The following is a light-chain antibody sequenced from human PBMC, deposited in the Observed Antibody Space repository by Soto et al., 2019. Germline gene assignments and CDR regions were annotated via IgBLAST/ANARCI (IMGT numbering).Light chain of an antibody. CDR2: GAS. J-gene: IGKJ1*01. V-gene: IGKV3-20*01. CDR3: QQYGSSPWT. Sequence: LSPGERATLSXRASQSVSSNYLAWYQQKPGQAPRPLIYGASSRATGIPDRFSGSGAGTDFTLTISRLESEDFAVYYCQQYGSSPWTFGQGTKVDIK. CDR1: QSVSSNY.